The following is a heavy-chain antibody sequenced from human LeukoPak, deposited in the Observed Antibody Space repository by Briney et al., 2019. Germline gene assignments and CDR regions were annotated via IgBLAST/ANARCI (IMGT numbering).Heavy chain of an antibody. D-gene: IGHD2-21*02. V-gene: IGHV4-4*07. Sequence: PSETLSLTCTVSGGSISSYYWSWIRQPAGKGLEWIGRIYTSGSTNYNPSLKSRVTMSVDTSKNQFSLKLSSVTAADTAVYYCARDELVVVTAFGDAFDIWGQGTMVTVSS. CDR3: ARDELVVVTAFGDAFDI. J-gene: IGHJ3*02. CDR1: GGSISSYY. CDR2: IYTSGST.